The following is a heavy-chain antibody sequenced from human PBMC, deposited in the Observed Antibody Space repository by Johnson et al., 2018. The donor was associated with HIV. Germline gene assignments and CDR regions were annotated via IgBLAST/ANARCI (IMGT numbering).Heavy chain of an antibody. CDR1: GFTFSSYA. V-gene: IGHV3-30-3*01. D-gene: IGHD6-13*01. J-gene: IGHJ3*02. CDR2: ISYDGSNK. Sequence: QVQLVESGGGLIQPGGSLRLSCAASGFTFSSYAMHWVRQAPGKGLEWVAVISYDGSNKYYADSVKGRFTISRDNSKNTLYLQMNSLRAEDTAVYYCASPLEAAAGPMDAFDIWGQGTMVTVSS. CDR3: ASPLEAAAGPMDAFDI.